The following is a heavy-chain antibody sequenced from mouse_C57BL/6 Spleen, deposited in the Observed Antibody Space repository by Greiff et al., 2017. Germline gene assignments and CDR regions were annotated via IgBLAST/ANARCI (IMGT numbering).Heavy chain of an antibody. Sequence: EVQLQQSGPGLVKPSQSLSLTCSVTGYSITSGYYWNWIRQFPGNKLEWMGYISYDGSNNYNPSLKNRISITRDTSKNQFFLKLNSVTTEDTATYYCARGHYGSSPYFDYWGQGTTLTVSS. J-gene: IGHJ2*01. CDR2: ISYDGSN. V-gene: IGHV3-6*01. D-gene: IGHD1-1*01. CDR1: GYSITSGYY. CDR3: ARGHYGSSPYFDY.